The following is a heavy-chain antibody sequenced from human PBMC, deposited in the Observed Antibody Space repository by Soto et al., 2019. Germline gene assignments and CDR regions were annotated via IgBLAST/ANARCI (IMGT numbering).Heavy chain of an antibody. Sequence: ASVKVSCKTSGYTFSSYDINWVRQATGQGLEWMGWVNPNSGNTGYAQKFQGRVTMTRNTSISTAYMELSSLKSEDTAVYYCARGLIGTTSSLDWGQGTLVTVSS. V-gene: IGHV1-8*01. J-gene: IGHJ4*02. CDR3: ARGLIGTTSSLD. CDR2: VNPNSGNT. CDR1: GYTFSSYD. D-gene: IGHD1-20*01.